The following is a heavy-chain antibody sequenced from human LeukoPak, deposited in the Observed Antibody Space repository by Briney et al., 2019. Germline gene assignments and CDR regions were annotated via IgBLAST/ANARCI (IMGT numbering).Heavy chain of an antibody. Sequence: GRSLRLSCAASGFTFSSYAMSWVRQAPGKGLEWVSAISGSGGSTYYADSVKGRFTISRDNSKNTLYLQMNSLRAEDTAVYYCAKGIAAGLQNWFDPWGQGTLVTVSS. J-gene: IGHJ5*02. V-gene: IGHV3-23*01. CDR2: ISGSGGST. CDR1: GFTFSSYA. CDR3: AKGIAAGLQNWFDP. D-gene: IGHD6-13*01.